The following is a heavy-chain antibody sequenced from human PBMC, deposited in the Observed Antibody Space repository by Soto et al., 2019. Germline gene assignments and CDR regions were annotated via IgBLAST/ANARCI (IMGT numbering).Heavy chain of an antibody. CDR2: INHSGST. J-gene: IGHJ5*02. Sequence: LSLTCAVYGGSFSGYYWSWIRQPPGKGLEWIGEINHSGSTNYNPSLKSRVTISVDTSKNQFSLKLSSVTAADTAVYYCARAKPSYYYDSSAPNWFDPWGQGTLVTVSS. D-gene: IGHD3-22*01. CDR1: GGSFSGYY. CDR3: ARAKPSYYYDSSAPNWFDP. V-gene: IGHV4-34*01.